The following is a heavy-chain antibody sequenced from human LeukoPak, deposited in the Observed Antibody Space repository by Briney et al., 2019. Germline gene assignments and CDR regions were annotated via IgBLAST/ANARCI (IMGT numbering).Heavy chain of an antibody. V-gene: IGHV4-59*01. J-gene: IGHJ2*01. CDR3: ARDLNYAGWYFDL. CDR2: IYYSGST. D-gene: IGHD4-23*01. Sequence: PETLSLTCTVSGGSISSYYWSWIRQPPGKGLEWIGYIYYSGSTNYNPSLKSRVTISVDTSKNQFSLKLSSVTAADTAVYYCARDLNYAGWYFDLWGRGTLVTVSS. CDR1: GGSISSYY.